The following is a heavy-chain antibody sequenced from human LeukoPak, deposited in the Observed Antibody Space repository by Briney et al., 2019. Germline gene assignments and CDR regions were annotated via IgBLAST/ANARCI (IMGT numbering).Heavy chain of an antibody. D-gene: IGHD3-22*01. V-gene: IGHV4-39*01. CDR3: ARHYGLNYYDSTALEY. J-gene: IGHJ4*02. Sequence: SETLSLTCSISGDSISRSAFYWGWIRQPPGKGLEWIGSRYETGSTFQNPSLKSRVNISVDTSKNQFSLNLTSVTAADTAVYFCARHYGLNYYDSTALEYWGQGILVTVSS. CDR1: GDSISRSAFY. CDR2: RYETGST.